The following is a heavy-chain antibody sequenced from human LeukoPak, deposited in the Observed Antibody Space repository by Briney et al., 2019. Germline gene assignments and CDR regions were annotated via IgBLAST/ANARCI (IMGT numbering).Heavy chain of an antibody. D-gene: IGHD3-10*02. Sequence: QPGGSLRLSCAASGFTFSSYWMSWVRQAPGKGLEWVANIKQDGSEKYYVDSVEGRFTISRDNAKNSLFLQMNALRIEDTAVYYCARLFSNYVRWFHPCGQGTLVTVSS. CDR2: IKQDGSEK. CDR3: ARLFSNYVRWFHP. V-gene: IGHV3-7*01. J-gene: IGHJ5*02. CDR1: GFTFSSYW.